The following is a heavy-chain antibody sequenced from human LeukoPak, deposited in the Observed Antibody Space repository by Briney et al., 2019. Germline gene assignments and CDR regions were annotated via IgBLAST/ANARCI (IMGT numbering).Heavy chain of an antibody. D-gene: IGHD6-6*01. CDR1: GGSFSGYY. CDR2: INHIGST. Sequence: PSETLSLTCAVYGGSFSGYYWSWIRQPPGKGLEWIGEINHIGSTNYNPSLKSRVTISVDTSKNQFSLKLSSVTAADTAVYYCARGLVYSSSSYSDYWGQGTLVTVSS. V-gene: IGHV4-34*01. CDR3: ARGLVYSSSSYSDY. J-gene: IGHJ4*02.